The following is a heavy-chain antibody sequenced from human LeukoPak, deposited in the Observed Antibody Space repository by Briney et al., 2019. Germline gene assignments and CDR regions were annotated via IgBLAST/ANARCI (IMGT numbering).Heavy chain of an antibody. Sequence: SETLSLTCTVSGGSISSYYWNWIRQSPGKGLEWIGYIHYTGSSNSNPSLKSRVTISVDRSKNQFSLKLSSVTAADTAVYYCARQTVTVDYWGQGTLVTVSS. D-gene: IGHD4-17*01. J-gene: IGHJ4*02. V-gene: IGHV4-59*08. CDR2: IHYTGSS. CDR1: GGSISSYY. CDR3: ARQTVTVDY.